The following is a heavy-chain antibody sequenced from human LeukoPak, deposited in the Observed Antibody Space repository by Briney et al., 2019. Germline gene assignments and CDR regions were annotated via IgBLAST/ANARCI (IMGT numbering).Heavy chain of an antibody. D-gene: IGHD6-6*01. J-gene: IGHJ6*03. CDR3: ARGGKYRSSSSTSPQRYYYYMDV. V-gene: IGHV1-18*01. CDR1: GYTFTSYG. CDR2: ISAYNGNT. Sequence: GASVKVSCKASGYTFTSYGISWVRQAPGQGLEWMGWISAYNGNTNYAQKLQGRVTMTTDTSTSTAYMELRSLRSDDTAVYYCARGGKYRSSSSTSPQRYYYYMDVWGKGTTVTVSS.